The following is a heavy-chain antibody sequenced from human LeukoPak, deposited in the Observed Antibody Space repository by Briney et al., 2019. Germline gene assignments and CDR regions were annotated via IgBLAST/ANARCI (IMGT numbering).Heavy chain of an antibody. V-gene: IGHV1-2*02. CDR3: ARANPLYGSSTTCLCDY. Sequence: ASVTVSCMDSGYTFTDYYMYWVRQAPGQGIEWMGWINPNSGDTNYAQKFQGRVTITRDTSISTAHMELSRLRSDDTAVYYCARANPLYGSSTTCLCDYGGQGTRVSVSS. J-gene: IGHJ4*02. CDR1: GYTFTDYY. D-gene: IGHD2-2*01. CDR2: INPNSGDT.